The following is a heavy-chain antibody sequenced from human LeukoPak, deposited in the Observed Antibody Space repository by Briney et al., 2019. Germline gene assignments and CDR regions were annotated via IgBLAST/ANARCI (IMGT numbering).Heavy chain of an antibody. Sequence: SETLSLTCTVSGGSISSYYWSWIRQPPGKGLEWIGYIYYSGSTNYNPSLKSRVTISVDTSKNQFSLKLSSVTAADTAVYYCARAGFRNSFDPWGQGTLVTVSS. J-gene: IGHJ5*02. CDR1: GGSISSYY. CDR2: IYYSGST. CDR3: ARAGFRNSFDP. V-gene: IGHV4-59*01.